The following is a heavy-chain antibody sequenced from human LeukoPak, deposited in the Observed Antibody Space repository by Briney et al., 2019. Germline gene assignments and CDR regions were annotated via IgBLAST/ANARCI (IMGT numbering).Heavy chain of an antibody. V-gene: IGHV5-51*01. CDR1: GYTFTSHW. D-gene: IGHD2-21*01. Sequence: GESLQISCQGSGYTFTSHWIAWVRQMPGEGLEWMGIIYPGDSDTRYSPSFQGQATISADKSISTAFLQWSSLKASDSAMYYCASLRSYSDAFDIWGQGTMVTVSS. J-gene: IGHJ3*02. CDR3: ASLRSYSDAFDI. CDR2: IYPGDSDT.